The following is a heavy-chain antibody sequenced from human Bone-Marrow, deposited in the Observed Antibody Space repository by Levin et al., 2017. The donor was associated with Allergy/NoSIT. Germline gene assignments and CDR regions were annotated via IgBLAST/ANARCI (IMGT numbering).Heavy chain of an antibody. CDR3: ARDRYSSSWPNWFDP. Sequence: SCAASGFTFSSYGMHWVRQAPGKGLEWVAVIWYDGSNKYYGDSVKGRFTISRDNSKNTLYLQMNSLRAEDTAVYYCARDRYSSSWPNWFDPWGQGTLVIVSS. J-gene: IGHJ5*02. V-gene: IGHV3-33*01. CDR2: IWYDGSNK. CDR1: GFTFSSYG. D-gene: IGHD6-13*01.